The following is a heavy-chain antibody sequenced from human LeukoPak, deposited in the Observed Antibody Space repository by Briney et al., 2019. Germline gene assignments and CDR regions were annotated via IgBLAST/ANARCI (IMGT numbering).Heavy chain of an antibody. CDR3: ARNYDSSKDGNDY. V-gene: IGHV1-18*04. D-gene: IGHD3-22*01. CDR1: GYTFTDYY. CDR2: ISSYNGKT. Sequence: GASVKVSCKASGYTFTDYYIHWVRQAPGQGLEWVGWISSYNGKTNYGKNVQGRVTMTTDTSTSTAYMELRSLRSDDTAIYYCARNYDSSKDGNDYWGQGTLVTVSS. J-gene: IGHJ4*02.